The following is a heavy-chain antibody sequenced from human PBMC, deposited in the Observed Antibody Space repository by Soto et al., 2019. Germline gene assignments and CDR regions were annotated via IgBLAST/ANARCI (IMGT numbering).Heavy chain of an antibody. CDR1: GGSISSGGYS. CDR2: IYHSGST. CDR3: ARATMVRGVWSPGYYYGMDV. Sequence: SETLSLTCAVSGGSISSGGYSWSWIRQPPGKGLEWIGYIYHSGSTYYNPSLKSRVTISVDRSKNQSSLKLSSVTAADTAVYYCARATMVRGVWSPGYYYGMDVWGQGTTVTVAS. J-gene: IGHJ6*02. V-gene: IGHV4-30-2*01. D-gene: IGHD3-10*01.